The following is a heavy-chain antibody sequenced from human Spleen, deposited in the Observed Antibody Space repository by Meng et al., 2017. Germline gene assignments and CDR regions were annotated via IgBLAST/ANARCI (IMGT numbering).Heavy chain of an antibody. CDR2: TYYRSKWYN. V-gene: IGHV6-1*01. D-gene: IGHD3-16*01. CDR3: ARQEGAFDY. Sequence: QLQQSGRGLVNPSQPLSLPYAISGDSVPSNSAAWNWLRQSPSRGLEWVGRTYYRSKWYNDYAVSVKSRITINPDTSKNQFSLQLNSVTPEDTAVYYCARQEGAFDYWGQGTLVTVSS. CDR1: GDSVPSNSAA. J-gene: IGHJ4*02.